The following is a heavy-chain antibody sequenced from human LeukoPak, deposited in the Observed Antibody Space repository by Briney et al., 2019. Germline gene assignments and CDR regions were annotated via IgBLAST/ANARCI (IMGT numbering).Heavy chain of an antibody. CDR1: GYTFTGYY. V-gene: IGHV1-2*02. CDR3: AVGKRGGAIFWPLGI. J-gene: IGHJ3*02. CDR2: INPNSGGT. Sequence: ASVKVSCKASGYTFTGYYMHWVRQAPGRGLEWMGWINPNSGGTNYAQKFQGRVTMTRDTSISTAYMELSRLRSDDTAVYYCAVGKRGGAIFWPLGIWGQGTMVTVSS. D-gene: IGHD3-9*01.